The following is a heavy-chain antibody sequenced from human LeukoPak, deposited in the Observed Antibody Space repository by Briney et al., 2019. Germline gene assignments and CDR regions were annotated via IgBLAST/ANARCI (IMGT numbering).Heavy chain of an antibody. J-gene: IGHJ4*02. CDR2: ISAYNGNT. V-gene: IGHV1-18*01. D-gene: IGHD2-2*01. Sequence: ASVKVSCKASGYTFTSYGISWVRQAPGQGLEWMGWISAYNGNTNHAQKFQGRLTLTTDTSTTTAYMELRSLRSDDTAVYYCVREPYSISSDFDSWGQGTLVTIS. CDR3: VREPYSISSDFDS. CDR1: GYTFTSYG.